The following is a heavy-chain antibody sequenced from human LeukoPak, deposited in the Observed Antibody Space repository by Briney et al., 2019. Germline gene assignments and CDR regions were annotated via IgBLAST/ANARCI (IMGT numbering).Heavy chain of an antibody. J-gene: IGHJ4*02. CDR2: IKQDGSEK. D-gene: IGHD1-1*01. CDR3: ARDRTGRKTYYFDY. V-gene: IGHV3-7*01. CDR1: GFTFSSYW. Sequence: GGSLRLSCAASGFTFSSYWVSWVRQAPGKGLEWLANIKQDGSEKYYVDSVKGRFTISRDNAKNSLYLQMNSLRAEGTAVYYCARDRTGRKTYYFDYWGQGTLVTVSS.